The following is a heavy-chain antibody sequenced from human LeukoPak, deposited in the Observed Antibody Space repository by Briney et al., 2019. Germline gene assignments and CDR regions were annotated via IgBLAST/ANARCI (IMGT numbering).Heavy chain of an antibody. V-gene: IGHV3-23*01. D-gene: IGHD3-3*01. CDR2: ISGSGGST. CDR3: AKIQASYDFWSGYYLSPTDY. J-gene: IGHJ4*02. Sequence: GGSLRLSCAASGFTFSSYAMSWVRQAPGKGLEWVSAISGSGGSTYYADSAKGRFTISRDNSKNTLYLQMNSLRAEDTAVYYCAKIQASYDFWSGYYLSPTDYWGQGTLVTVSS. CDR1: GFTFSSYA.